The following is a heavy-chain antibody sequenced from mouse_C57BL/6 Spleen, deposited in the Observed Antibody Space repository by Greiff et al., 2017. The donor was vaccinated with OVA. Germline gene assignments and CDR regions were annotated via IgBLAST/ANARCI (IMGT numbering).Heavy chain of an antibody. CDR3: ARVYDYDGGFDY. D-gene: IGHD2-4*01. CDR1: GYAFSSSW. J-gene: IGHJ2*01. Sequence: VKLQESGPELVKPGASVKISCKASGYAFSSSWMNWVKQRPGKGLEWIGRIYPGDGDTNYNGKFKGKATLTADKSSSTAYMQLSSLTSEDSAVYFCARVYDYDGGFDYWGQGTTLTVSS. V-gene: IGHV1-82*01. CDR2: IYPGDGDT.